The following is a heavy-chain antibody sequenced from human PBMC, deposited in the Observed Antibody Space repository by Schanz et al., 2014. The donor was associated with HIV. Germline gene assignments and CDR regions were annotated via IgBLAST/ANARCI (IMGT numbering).Heavy chain of an antibody. CDR2: ISHSGNT. D-gene: IGHD1-1*01. V-gene: IGHV4-39*07. CDR3: AKDGGRRGGQRQLFAY. Sequence: QLQLQESGPGLVKPSETLSLTCTVSGGSISSSSYYWGWIRQPPGKGLEWIGEISHSGNTNYNPYSDGRVHISVEQAKNQFYLKVPSVTAADTAVYYCAKDGGRRGGQRQLFAYWGHGTLVTVSS. CDR1: GGSISSSSYY. J-gene: IGHJ4*03.